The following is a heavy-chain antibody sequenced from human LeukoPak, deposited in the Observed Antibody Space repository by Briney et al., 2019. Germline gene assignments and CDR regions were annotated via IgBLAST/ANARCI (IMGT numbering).Heavy chain of an antibody. D-gene: IGHD3-9*01. CDR2: VSTYNDKT. CDR1: GYTFTSYG. J-gene: IGHJ4*02. CDR3: ARASYDYDILTGYYLCDY. Sequence: ASVKVSSKASGYTFTSYGISWVRQAPGQGLEWMGWVSTYNDKTNYAQKLRGRVTMTTDTSTTTAYMELRGLTSDDTAVYYCARASYDYDILTGYYLCDYWGQGTLVTVSS. V-gene: IGHV1-18*01.